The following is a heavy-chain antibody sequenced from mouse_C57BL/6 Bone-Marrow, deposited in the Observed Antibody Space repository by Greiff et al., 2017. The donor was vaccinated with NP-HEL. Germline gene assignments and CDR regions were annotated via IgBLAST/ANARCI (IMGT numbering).Heavy chain of an antibody. CDR2: IDPENGDT. CDR3: TTRGWFAY. V-gene: IGHV14-4*01. J-gene: IGHJ3*01. Sequence: VQLKQSGAELVRPGASVKLSCTASGFNIKDDYMHWVKQRPEQGLEWIGWIDPENGDTEYASKFQGKATITADTSSNTAYLQLSSLTSEDTAVYYCTTRGWFAYWGQGTLVTVSA. CDR1: GFNIKDDY.